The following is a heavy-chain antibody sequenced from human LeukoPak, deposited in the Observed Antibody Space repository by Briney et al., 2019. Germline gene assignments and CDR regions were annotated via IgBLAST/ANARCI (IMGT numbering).Heavy chain of an antibody. J-gene: IGHJ4*02. D-gene: IGHD3-10*01. CDR1: AFTFSSYA. Sequence: PGGSLRLSCSASAFTFSSYAMHWVRQAAGKGLEYVSAIISNGGSTYYADSVKGRFTISRDNSKNKLYLQMSSLRAEDTAVYYCVKDYHRITMVLHYFDYWGQGTLVTVSS. V-gene: IGHV3-64D*06. CDR2: IISNGGST. CDR3: VKDYHRITMVLHYFDY.